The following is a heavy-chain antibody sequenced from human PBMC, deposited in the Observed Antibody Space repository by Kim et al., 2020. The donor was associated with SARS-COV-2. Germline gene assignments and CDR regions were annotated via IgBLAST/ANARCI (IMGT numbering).Heavy chain of an antibody. CDR2: ISSSSSYI. J-gene: IGHJ4*02. V-gene: IGHV3-21*01. CDR3: AREPNYYYDSSGPGGY. D-gene: IGHD3-22*01. CDR1: GFTFSSYS. Sequence: GGSLRLSCAASGFTFSSYSMNWVRQAPGKGLEWVSSISSSSSYIYYADSVKGRFTISRDNAKNSLYLQMNSLRAEDTAVYYCAREPNYYYDSSGPGGYWGQGTLVTVSS.